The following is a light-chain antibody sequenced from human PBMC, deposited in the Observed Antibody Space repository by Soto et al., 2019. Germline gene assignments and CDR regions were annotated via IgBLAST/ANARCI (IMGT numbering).Light chain of an antibody. CDR3: ISYTDRQSYL. V-gene: IGLV2-14*03. J-gene: IGLJ1*01. CDR1: SSDIGSYNH. Sequence: QSVLTQPASVSGSPGQSITISCSGTSSDIGSYNHVAWYQQFPGKSPKLMIYAVSDRPPGVSDRFSGSKSDITASRTISGLQTEEEPDYYCISYTDRQSYLFGTGTKVTVL. CDR2: AVS.